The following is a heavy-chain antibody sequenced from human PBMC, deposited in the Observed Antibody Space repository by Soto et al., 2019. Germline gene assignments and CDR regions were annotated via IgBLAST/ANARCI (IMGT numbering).Heavy chain of an antibody. CDR2: ISGSGGNT. J-gene: IGHJ4*02. CDR1: GFVFSSYA. CDR3: AKDPRVHYYGSGSSSY. V-gene: IGHV3-23*01. Sequence: EVQLLESGGGLVQPGGSLRLSCAASGFVFSSYAMSWVRQAPGKGLEWVSTISGSGGNTYYADSVKGRFTISRDNSKNTLYLQMNSLRAEDTALYYGAKDPRVHYYGSGSSSYWGQGTLVAVSP. D-gene: IGHD3-10*01.